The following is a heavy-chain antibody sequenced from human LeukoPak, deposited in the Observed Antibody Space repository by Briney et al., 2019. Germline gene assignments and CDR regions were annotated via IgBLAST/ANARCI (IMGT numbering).Heavy chain of an antibody. CDR3: ARVLVDSSGWDEYFDY. CDR1: GGSISSYY. D-gene: IGHD6-19*01. CDR2: IYYSGST. Sequence: SETLSLTCTVSGGSISSYYWSWIRQPPGKGLEWIGYIYYSGSTNYTPSLKSRVTISVDTSKDQFSLKLSSVTAADTAVYYCARVLVDSSGWDEYFDYWGQGTLVTVSS. V-gene: IGHV4-59*01. J-gene: IGHJ4*02.